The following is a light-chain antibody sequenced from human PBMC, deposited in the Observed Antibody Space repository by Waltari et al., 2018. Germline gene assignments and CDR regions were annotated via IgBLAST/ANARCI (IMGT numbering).Light chain of an antibody. Sequence: DIQMTQSPSSLSAAVGDRVTITCRARQGIGNYLAWYQQKPGKAPKLLIYGASSRATGIPDRFSGSGSGTDFTLTISRLEPEDFAVYYCQQYGSSPPWTFGQGTKVEIK. CDR1: QGIGNY. CDR3: QQYGSSPPWT. J-gene: IGKJ1*01. CDR2: GAS. V-gene: IGKV1-NL1*01.